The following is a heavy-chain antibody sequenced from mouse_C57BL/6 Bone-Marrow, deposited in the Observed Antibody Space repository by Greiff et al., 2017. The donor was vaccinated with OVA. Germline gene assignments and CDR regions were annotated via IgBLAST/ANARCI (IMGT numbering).Heavy chain of an antibody. CDR1: GYTFTSYW. CDR2: IDPSDSYT. Sequence: QVQLQQPGAELVKPGASVKLSCKASGYTFTSYWMQWVKQRPGQGLEWIGEIDPSDSYTNYNQKFKGKATLTVDTSSSTAYMQLSSLTSEDSAVYYCASYYYGSSPSYAMDYWGQGTSVTVSS. J-gene: IGHJ4*01. V-gene: IGHV1-50*01. CDR3: ASYYYGSSPSYAMDY. D-gene: IGHD1-1*01.